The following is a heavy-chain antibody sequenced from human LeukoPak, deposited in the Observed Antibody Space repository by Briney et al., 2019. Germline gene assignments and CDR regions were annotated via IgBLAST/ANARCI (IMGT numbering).Heavy chain of an antibody. V-gene: IGHV4-34*01. J-gene: IGHJ6*02. CDR2: INHSGST. D-gene: IGHD5-12*01. Sequence: PSETLSLTCAVYGGSFSGYYWSWIRQPPGKGLEWIGEINHSGSTNYNPSLKSRVTISVDTSKNQFSLKLSSVTAADTAVYYCASSKATTTPPPYGMDVWGQGTTVTVSS. CDR1: GGSFSGYY. CDR3: ASSKATTTPPPYGMDV.